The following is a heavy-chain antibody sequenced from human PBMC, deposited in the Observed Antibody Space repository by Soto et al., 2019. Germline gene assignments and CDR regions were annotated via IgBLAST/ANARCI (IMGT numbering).Heavy chain of an antibody. CDR3: AKDSLLSSGYYYGPDY. CDR2: ISGSGGST. V-gene: IGHV3-23*01. Sequence: GGSLRLSSAASGFTFSSYAMSWVRQAPGKGLEWVSAISGSGGSTYYADSVKGRFTISRDNSKNTLYLQMNGLRAEDTAVYYCAKDSLLSSGYYYGPDYWGQGTLVTVSS. J-gene: IGHJ4*02. D-gene: IGHD3-22*01. CDR1: GFTFSSYA.